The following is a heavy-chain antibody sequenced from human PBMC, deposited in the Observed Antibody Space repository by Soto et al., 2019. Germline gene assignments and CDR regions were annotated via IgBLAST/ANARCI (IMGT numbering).Heavy chain of an antibody. D-gene: IGHD2-15*01. Sequence: QVQLQESGPGLVKPSQTLSLTCTVSGGSISSGGYYWSWIRQHPGKGLEWIGNIYYSRSTYYNPSLKCRVTISVDTSKNQFSLKLSSVTAADTAVYYCARAACSGGSCYSIARWFDPWGQGTLVTVSS. J-gene: IGHJ5*02. CDR2: IYYSRST. CDR3: ARAACSGGSCYSIARWFDP. CDR1: GGSISSGGYY. V-gene: IGHV4-31*03.